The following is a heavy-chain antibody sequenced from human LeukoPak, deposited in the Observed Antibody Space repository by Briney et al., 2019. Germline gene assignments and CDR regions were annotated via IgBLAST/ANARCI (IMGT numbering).Heavy chain of an antibody. J-gene: IGHJ5*02. CDR3: ARDLLVICRSTHCQKDENWFDP. CDR1: GYTFTDFG. D-gene: IGHD2-2*01. Sequence: ASVKVSCKASGYTFTDFGISWVRQAPGQGLDWMGWISGLNGDTKYAQNFQGRVSMATDTSTSTVYMELRGLTSDDTGVYYCARDLLVICRSTHCQKDENWFDPWGQGTLVVVSS. V-gene: IGHV1-18*04. CDR2: ISGLNGDT.